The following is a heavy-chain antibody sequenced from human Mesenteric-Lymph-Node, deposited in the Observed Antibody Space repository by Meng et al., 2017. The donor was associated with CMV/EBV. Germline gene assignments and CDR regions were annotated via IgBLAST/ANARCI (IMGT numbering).Heavy chain of an antibody. V-gene: IGHV1-18*01. CDR1: GGTFSSYT. CDR2: ISAYNGNT. D-gene: IGHD1-7*01. Sequence: ASVKVSCKASGGTFSSYTISWVRQAPGQGLEWMGWISAYNGNTNYAQKLQGRVTMTTDTSTSTTYMELSSLRSEDTAVYYCARGTGTTFYYYYYGMDVWGQGTTVTVSS. CDR3: ARGTGTTFYYYYYGMDV. J-gene: IGHJ6*02.